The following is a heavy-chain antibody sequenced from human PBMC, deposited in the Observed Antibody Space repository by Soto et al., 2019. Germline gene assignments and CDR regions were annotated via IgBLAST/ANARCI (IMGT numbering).Heavy chain of an antibody. CDR3: ARVGGWYAPDY. V-gene: IGHV1-3*05. J-gene: IGHJ4*02. CDR2: INAGNGNT. CDR1: GYTFTRYA. Sequence: QVQLVQSGAEEKKPGASVKDSFKASGYTFTRYAMHWVRHAPVQRLEWMEWINAGNGNTKYSQKFQGRVTIIRDTSASTAYMELSSMRPEDTAVYYCARVGGWYAPDYWGQGTLVTVST. D-gene: IGHD6-19*01.